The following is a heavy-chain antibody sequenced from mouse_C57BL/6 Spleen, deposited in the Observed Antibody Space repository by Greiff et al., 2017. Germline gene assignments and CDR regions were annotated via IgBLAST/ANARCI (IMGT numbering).Heavy chain of an antibody. J-gene: IGHJ4*01. CDR3: ARHEELFYAMDY. CDR1: GYTFTEYT. Sequence: QVHVKQSGAELVKPGASVKLSCKASGYTFTEYTIHWVKQRSGQGLEWIGWFYPGSGSIKYNEKFKDKATLTADKSSSTVYMELSRLTSEDSAVYFCARHEELFYAMDYWGQGTSVTVSS. CDR2: FYPGSGSI. V-gene: IGHV1-62-2*01.